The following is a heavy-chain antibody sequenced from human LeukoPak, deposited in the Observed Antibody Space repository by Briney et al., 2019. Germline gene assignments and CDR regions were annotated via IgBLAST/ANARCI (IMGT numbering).Heavy chain of an antibody. Sequence: ASVKVSCKASGYTFTDYFIHWVRQAPGQGLEWMGWINPNNGGTNYAQKFQGRVTVTRDTSISTAYMELSRLRSDDTAVYYCARASATYYYDSSGSTSNWFDPWGQGTLVTVSS. CDR1: GYTFTDYF. J-gene: IGHJ5*02. CDR2: INPNNGGT. V-gene: IGHV1-2*02. CDR3: ARASATYYYDSSGSTSNWFDP. D-gene: IGHD3-22*01.